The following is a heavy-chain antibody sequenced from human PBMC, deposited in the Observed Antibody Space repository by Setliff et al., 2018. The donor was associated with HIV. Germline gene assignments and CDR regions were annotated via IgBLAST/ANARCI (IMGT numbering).Heavy chain of an antibody. Sequence: GGSLRLSCAASGFTFSSYSMNWVRQAPGKGLEWVSSISSSSSYIYYADSVKGRFTISRDNSKNTLYLQMNTLRAEDTAIYYCAKQMKSMGPYDGFDIWGQGTMVTVSS. D-gene: IGHD3-10*01. J-gene: IGHJ3*02. CDR3: AKQMKSMGPYDGFDI. V-gene: IGHV3-21*04. CDR1: GFTFSSYS. CDR2: ISSSSSYI.